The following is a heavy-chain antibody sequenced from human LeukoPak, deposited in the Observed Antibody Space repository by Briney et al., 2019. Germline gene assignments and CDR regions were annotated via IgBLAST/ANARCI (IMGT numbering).Heavy chain of an antibody. V-gene: IGHV4-39*07. CDR1: GGSISSSSYF. CDR3: ARRIVGATTNWFDP. CDR2: ISYSGST. D-gene: IGHD1-26*01. J-gene: IGHJ5*02. Sequence: PSETLSLTCTVSGGSISSSSYFWGWIRQPPGKGLEWVGSISYSGSTYYNPSLKSRVTISVDTSKNQFSLKLSSVTAADTAVYYCARRIVGATTNWFDPWGQGTLVTVSS.